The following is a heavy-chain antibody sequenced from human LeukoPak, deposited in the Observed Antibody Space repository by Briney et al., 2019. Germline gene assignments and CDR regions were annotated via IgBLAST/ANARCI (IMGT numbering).Heavy chain of an antibody. D-gene: IGHD3-22*01. CDR3: AKDITYDSSGYPLWAFDI. CDR2: ISWNSGSI. Sequence: GGSLRLSCAASGFTFDDYAMHWVRPAPGKGLGWVSGISWNSGSIGYADSVKGRFTISRDNAKNSLYLQMNSLRAEDTALYYCAKDITYDSSGYPLWAFDIWGQGTMVTVSS. V-gene: IGHV3-9*01. J-gene: IGHJ3*02. CDR1: GFTFDDYA.